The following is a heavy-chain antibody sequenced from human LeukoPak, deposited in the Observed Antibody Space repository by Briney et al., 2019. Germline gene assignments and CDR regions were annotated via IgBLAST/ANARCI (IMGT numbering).Heavy chain of an antibody. CDR2: ISSSSSYI. D-gene: IGHD3-22*01. CDR3: ARESYDSSGSFDY. Sequence: GGSLRLSRAASGITFSSYGMSWVRQAPGKGLEWVSSISSSSSYIYYADSVKGRFTISRDNAKNSLYLQMNSLRAEDTAVYYCARESYDSSGSFDYWGQGTLVTVSS. V-gene: IGHV3-21*01. CDR1: GITFSSYG. J-gene: IGHJ4*02.